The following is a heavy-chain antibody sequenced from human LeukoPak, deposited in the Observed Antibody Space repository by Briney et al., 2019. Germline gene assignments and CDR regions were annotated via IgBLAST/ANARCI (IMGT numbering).Heavy chain of an antibody. D-gene: IGHD6-19*01. CDR1: GGSISSSIYY. Sequence: SETLSLTCTVSGGSISSSIYYWGWIRQPPGKGLEWIGSIYYSGSTYYNPSLKSRVTISVDTSKNQFSLKLSSVTAADTAVYYCARKYSSGWVHDWYFDLWGRGTLVTVSS. V-gene: IGHV4-39*01. J-gene: IGHJ2*01. CDR3: ARKYSSGWVHDWYFDL. CDR2: IYYSGST.